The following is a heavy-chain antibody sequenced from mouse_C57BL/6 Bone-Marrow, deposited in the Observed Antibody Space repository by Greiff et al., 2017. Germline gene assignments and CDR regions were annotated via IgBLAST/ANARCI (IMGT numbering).Heavy chain of an antibody. J-gene: IGHJ2*01. V-gene: IGHV14-4*01. CDR2: IDPENGDP. CDR1: GFNIKDDY. CDR3: TSPGGYFDY. Sequence: EVKLMESGAELVRPGASVKLSCTASGFNIKDDYMHWVKQRPEQGLEWIGWIDPENGDPEYASKFQGKATITADTSSNTAYLQLSSLTSEDTAVYYCTSPGGYFDYWGQGTTLTVSS.